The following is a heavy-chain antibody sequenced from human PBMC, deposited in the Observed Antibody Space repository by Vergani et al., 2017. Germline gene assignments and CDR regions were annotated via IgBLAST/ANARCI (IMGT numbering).Heavy chain of an antibody. CDR2: ISWNSGSK. Sequence: EVQLVESGGGLVQPGRSLRLSCAASGFTFDDYAMHWVRQAPGKGLEWVSGISWNSGSKGYGDAVKGRFTLSRDNAKNSLYLQMNSLRAEDTALYYCAKGRGTGAYSGSYYDYWGQGTLVTVSS. J-gene: IGHJ4*02. CDR3: AKGRGTGAYSGSYYDY. D-gene: IGHD1-26*01. CDR1: GFTFDDYA. V-gene: IGHV3-9*01.